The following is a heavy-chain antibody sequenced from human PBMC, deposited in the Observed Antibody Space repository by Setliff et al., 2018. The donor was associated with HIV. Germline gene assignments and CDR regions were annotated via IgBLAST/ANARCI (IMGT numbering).Heavy chain of an antibody. V-gene: IGHV4-34*01. CDR3: ARHRYSSSINWFDP. Sequence: SETLSLTCAVYGGSFNGYYWTWIRQSPGKGLEWIGEVNHRGTINYNQSLKNRVTISVDTSKNQFSLKLSSVTAADTAVFYCARHRYSSSINWFDPWGQGTLVTVSS. D-gene: IGHD6-13*01. CDR1: GGSFNGYY. J-gene: IGHJ5*02. CDR2: VNHRGTI.